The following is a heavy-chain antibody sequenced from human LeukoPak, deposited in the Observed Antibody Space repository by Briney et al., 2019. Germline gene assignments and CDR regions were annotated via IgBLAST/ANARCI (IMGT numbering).Heavy chain of an antibody. D-gene: IGHD6-6*01. CDR3: ASTYRSSSGASFDY. V-gene: IGHV1-69*02. CDR2: IIPILGIA. Sequence: SVKVSCKASGGTSSNYIFSWVRQAPGQGLDWMGRIIPILGIANYARKFQGRVTITADKSTSTAYMELSSLRSEDTAIYYCASTYRSSSGASFDYWGQGTLVTVSS. CDR1: GGTSSNYI. J-gene: IGHJ4*02.